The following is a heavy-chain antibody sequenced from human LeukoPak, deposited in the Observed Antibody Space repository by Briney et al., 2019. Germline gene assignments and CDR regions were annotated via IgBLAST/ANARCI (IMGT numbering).Heavy chain of an antibody. CDR1: GFTFSSYW. V-gene: IGHV3-7*01. J-gene: IGHJ4*02. CDR3: ARDMAAVAGYFDY. Sequence: QSGGSLRLSCAASGFTFSSYWMTWVRHLPGKGLEWVAKIKQDGSEKYYVDSVKGRFTISRDNTRDSLYLQMNSLRAEDTAVYYCARDMAAVAGYFDYWGQGTLVTVSS. D-gene: IGHD6-19*01. CDR2: IKQDGSEK.